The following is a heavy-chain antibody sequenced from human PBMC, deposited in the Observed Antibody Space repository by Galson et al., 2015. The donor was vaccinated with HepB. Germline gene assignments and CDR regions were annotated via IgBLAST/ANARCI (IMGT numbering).Heavy chain of an antibody. V-gene: IGHV1-3*01. Sequence: SVKVSCKASGYTFTSYAMHWVRQAPGQRLEWMGWINAGNGNTKYSQKFQGRVTITRDTSASTAYMELSSLRSEDTAVYYCARDIVVVPAAMWGGLDYWGQGTLVTVSS. D-gene: IGHD2-2*01. J-gene: IGHJ4*02. CDR3: ARDIVVVPAAMWGGLDY. CDR2: INAGNGNT. CDR1: GYTFTSYA.